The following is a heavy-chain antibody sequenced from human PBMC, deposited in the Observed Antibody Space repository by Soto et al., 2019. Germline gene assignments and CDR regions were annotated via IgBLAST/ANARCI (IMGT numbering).Heavy chain of an antibody. Sequence: GGSLRLSCAASGFTFSSYAMSWVRQAPGKGLEWVSAISGSGGSTYYADSVKGRFTISRDNSKNTLYLQMNSLRAEDTAVYYCAKDLTPNYYDSSGQLFDYWGQGTLVTVSS. CDR3: AKDLTPNYYDSSGQLFDY. V-gene: IGHV3-23*01. CDR2: ISGSGGST. D-gene: IGHD3-22*01. CDR1: GFTFSSYA. J-gene: IGHJ4*02.